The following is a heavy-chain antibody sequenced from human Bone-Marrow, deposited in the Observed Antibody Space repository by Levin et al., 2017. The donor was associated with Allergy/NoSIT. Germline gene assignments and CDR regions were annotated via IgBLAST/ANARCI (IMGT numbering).Heavy chain of an antibody. CDR1: GFTFSSYE. D-gene: IGHD2-21*01. CDR3: AREGLFRTYYYGMDV. V-gene: IGHV3-48*03. CDR2: ISSSGSTI. Sequence: GESLKISCAASGFTFSSYEMNWVRQAPGKGLEWVSYISSSGSTIYYADSVKGRFTISRDNAKNSLYLQMNSLRAEDTAVYYCAREGLFRTYYYGMDVWGQGTTVTVSS. J-gene: IGHJ6*02.